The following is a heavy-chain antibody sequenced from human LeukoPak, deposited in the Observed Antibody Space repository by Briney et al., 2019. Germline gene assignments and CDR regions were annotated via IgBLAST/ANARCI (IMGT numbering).Heavy chain of an antibody. CDR2: ISSSGSTI. Sequence: GGSLRLTCAASGFTFSDYYMSWIRQAPGKGLEWVSYISSSGSTIYYADSVKGRFTISRDNAKNSLYLQMNSLRAEDTAVYYCARGPVVVITDNWFDPWGQGTLVTVSS. D-gene: IGHD3-22*01. CDR1: GFTFSDYY. J-gene: IGHJ5*02. V-gene: IGHV3-11*01. CDR3: ARGPVVVITDNWFDP.